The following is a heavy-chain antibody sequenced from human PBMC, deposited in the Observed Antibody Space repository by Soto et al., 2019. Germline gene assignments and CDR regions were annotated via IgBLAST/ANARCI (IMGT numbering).Heavy chain of an antibody. CDR1: GYTFTIYG. CDR3: ASPNYYDSSGRGAFDI. CDR2: ISAYNGNT. J-gene: IGHJ3*02. V-gene: IGHV1-18*04. D-gene: IGHD3-22*01. Sequence: ASVKVSCKASGYTFTIYGISCVLQSRLQGLEWMGCISAYNGNTNYAQKLQGRVTMTTDTSTSTAYMELRSLRSDDTAVYYCASPNYYDSSGRGAFDIWGQGTMVTVS.